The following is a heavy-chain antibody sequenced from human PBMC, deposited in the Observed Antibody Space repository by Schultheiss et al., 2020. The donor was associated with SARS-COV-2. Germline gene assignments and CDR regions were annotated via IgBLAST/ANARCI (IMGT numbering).Heavy chain of an antibody. CDR2: INAGNGNT. V-gene: IGHV1-3*01. D-gene: IGHD3-3*01. J-gene: IGHJ3*02. Sequence: ASVKVSCKASGYTFTSYAMHWVRQAPGQRLEWMGWINAGNGNTKYSQKFQGRVTITRDTSSSTAYMELSSLRSEDTAVYYCAFLEFDGAFDIWGQGTMVTVSS. CDR1: GYTFTSYA. CDR3: AFLEFDGAFDI.